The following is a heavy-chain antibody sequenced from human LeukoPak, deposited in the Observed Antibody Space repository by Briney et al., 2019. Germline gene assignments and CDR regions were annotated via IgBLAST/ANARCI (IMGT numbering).Heavy chain of an antibody. CDR3: ARVGGFDFGVAIGNNWFDP. Sequence: SETLSLTCTVSGGSISSSSYYWGWFRQPPGKGLEWIGSILYTGSTYYKSSLRSRLSMSVDPSENQFSLKLSSVTAADTAVYYCARVGGFDFGVAIGNNWFDPWGQGTLVTVSS. V-gene: IGHV4-39*07. D-gene: IGHD3-3*01. CDR2: ILYTGST. CDR1: GGSISSSSYY. J-gene: IGHJ5*02.